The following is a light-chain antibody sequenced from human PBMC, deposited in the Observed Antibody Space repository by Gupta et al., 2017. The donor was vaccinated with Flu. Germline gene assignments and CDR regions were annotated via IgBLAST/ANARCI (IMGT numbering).Light chain of an antibody. Sequence: QSALTQPASVSGSPGQSITISCTGASSDVGTYNLVSWYQQHPGKAPKLMIYEVSKWPSGVSNRFSGSKSGNTASLTISGLQAEDEADYYCSSYAGGTTFVFGGGTKLTVL. CDR1: SSDVGTYNL. J-gene: IGLJ2*01. CDR3: SSYAGGTTFV. V-gene: IGLV2-23*02. CDR2: EVS.